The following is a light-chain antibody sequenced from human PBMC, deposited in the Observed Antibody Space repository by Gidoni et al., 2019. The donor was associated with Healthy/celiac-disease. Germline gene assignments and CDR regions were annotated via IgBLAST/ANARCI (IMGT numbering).Light chain of an antibody. J-gene: IGKJ4*01. Sequence: EIVLTQSPGTLSLSPGKRATLSCRASQSVSSTYLAWYQQKPGQAPRLLIYGASNRATGIPDKFSGSGSGTVFTLTISRLEPEDFAVYYCQHYGSSLLTFGGGTKVEIK. CDR3: QHYGSSLLT. V-gene: IGKV3-20*01. CDR1: QSVSSTY. CDR2: GAS.